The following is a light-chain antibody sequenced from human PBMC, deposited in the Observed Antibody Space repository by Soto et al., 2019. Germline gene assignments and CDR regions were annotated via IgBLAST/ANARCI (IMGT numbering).Light chain of an antibody. Sequence: QSARTQPPSASGSPGQSVTISCTGTSSDVGGYNYVSWYQQHPGKAPKLMIYEVSKRPSGVPDRFSGSKSGNTASLTVSGLQAEDEADYYCSSYAGSNTHVVFGGGTKVTVL. J-gene: IGLJ2*01. V-gene: IGLV2-8*01. CDR2: EVS. CDR3: SSYAGSNTHVV. CDR1: SSDVGGYNY.